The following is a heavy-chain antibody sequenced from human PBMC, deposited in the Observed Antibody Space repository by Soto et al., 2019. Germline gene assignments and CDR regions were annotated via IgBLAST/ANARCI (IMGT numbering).Heavy chain of an antibody. CDR1: GGSVSSGDYY. CDR2: IYYSGST. J-gene: IGHJ4*02. D-gene: IGHD4-17*01. CDR3: AREDFRAVTPDY. V-gene: IGHV4-30-4*01. Sequence: QVQLQESGPGLVKPSQTLSLTCTVSGGSVSSGDYYWSWIRQPAGKGLEWIGYIYYSGSTYYNPSLKSRVTISVHTSKNQFSLKLSSVTAADTAVYYCAREDFRAVTPDYWGQGTLVTVSS.